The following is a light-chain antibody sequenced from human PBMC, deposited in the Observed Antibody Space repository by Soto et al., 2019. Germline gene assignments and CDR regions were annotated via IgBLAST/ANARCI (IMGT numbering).Light chain of an antibody. CDR1: SSDVGGYNY. V-gene: IGLV2-14*01. J-gene: IGLJ3*02. CDR3: SSYTSSSTSKSV. CDR2: DVS. Sequence: QSVLTQPASVSGSPGQSITISCTGTSSDVGGYNYVSWYQQHPGKAPKLMIYDVSNRPSGVSNRFSGSKSGNTASLTISGLQAEDEADYYCSSYTSSSTSKSVFGGGTQLTVL.